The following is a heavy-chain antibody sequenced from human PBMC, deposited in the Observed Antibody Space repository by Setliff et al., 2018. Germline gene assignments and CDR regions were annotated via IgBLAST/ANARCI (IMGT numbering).Heavy chain of an antibody. J-gene: IGHJ6*02. CDR3: TRDIVVFTDIDYYYSGMDV. D-gene: IGHD2-21*01. CDR2: INGDGSVA. CDR1: GFTFSSYS. Sequence: GGSLRLSCAASGFTFSSYSMNWVRQAPGKGLVWVARINGDGSVANYADAVKGRFTISRDNAKNTLSLQMNTLKAEDTAVYYCTRDIVVFTDIDYYYSGMDVWGQGTAVTVSS. V-gene: IGHV3-74*01.